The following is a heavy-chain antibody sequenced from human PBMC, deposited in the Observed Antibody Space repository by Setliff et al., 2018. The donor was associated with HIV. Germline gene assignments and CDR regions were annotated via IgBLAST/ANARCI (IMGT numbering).Heavy chain of an antibody. Sequence: PSETLSLTCAVFGGSFTDIGGSFTDYYWIWIRQPPGKGLEWIGEINHSGSTHYNPSLKSRFTISVDTSKNQFSLKVNSVTAADTAVYYCARFLTYSGTYLWEPATDLWGRGTLVTVSS. D-gene: IGHD1-26*01. CDR2: INHSGST. CDR1: GGSFTDIGGSFTDYY. J-gene: IGHJ2*01. V-gene: IGHV4-34*01. CDR3: ARFLTYSGTYLWEPATDL.